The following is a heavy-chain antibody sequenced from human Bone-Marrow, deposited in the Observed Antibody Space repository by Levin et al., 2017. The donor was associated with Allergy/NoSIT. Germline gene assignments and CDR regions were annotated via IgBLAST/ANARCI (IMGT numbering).Heavy chain of an antibody. V-gene: IGHV4-61*09. CDR2: SYTSGNI. CDR3: ARVLQYSYYYTDV. CDR1: GVSITSGSYY. J-gene: IGHJ6*03. D-gene: IGHD2-21*01. Sequence: SETLSLTCTVSGVSITSGSYYWSWIRQPAGKGLEWIGHSYTSGNITYNPSLKSRVTISLDTSKNQFSLNLRSVTAADTAVYYCARVLQYSYYYTDVWGKGTMVTVSS.